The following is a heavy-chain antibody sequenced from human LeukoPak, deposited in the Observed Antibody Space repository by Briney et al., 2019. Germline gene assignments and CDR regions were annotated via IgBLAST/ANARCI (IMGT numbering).Heavy chain of an antibody. D-gene: IGHD6-19*01. CDR3: ARESSSGPDDYYYYYGMDV. J-gene: IGHJ6*02. Sequence: GASVKVSCKASGYTFTSYGISWVRQAPGQGLEWMGWISAYNGNTNYAQKLQGRVTMTTDTSTSTAYMELRSLRSDDTAVYYCARESSSGPDDYYYYYGMDVWGQGTTVTVSS. V-gene: IGHV1-18*01. CDR1: GYTFTSYG. CDR2: ISAYNGNT.